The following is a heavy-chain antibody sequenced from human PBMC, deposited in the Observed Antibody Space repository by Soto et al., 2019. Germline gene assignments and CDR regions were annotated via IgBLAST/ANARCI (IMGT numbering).Heavy chain of an antibody. V-gene: IGHV4-4*02. CDR1: GDSVSSNNY. CDR2: ISHSGSA. J-gene: IGHJ4*02. D-gene: IGHD5-18*01. Sequence: QVQLQESGPGLVEPSGTLSLTCAVSGDSVSSNNYWTWVRQPPREGLEWIGEISHSGSAIYNPSPESRVTISLDKSRNHFSLILSSVTAADTAVYYCARNRAYSQGDWGQGTLVTVSS. CDR3: ARNRAYSQGD.